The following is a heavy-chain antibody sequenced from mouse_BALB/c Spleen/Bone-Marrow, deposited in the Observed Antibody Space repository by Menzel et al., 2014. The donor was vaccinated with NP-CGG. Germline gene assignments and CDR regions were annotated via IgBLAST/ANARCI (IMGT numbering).Heavy chain of an antibody. J-gene: IGHJ1*01. Sequence: VQLQQSGPELVKPGASVKISCKASGYAFSSSWMNWVKQRPGQGLEWIGRIYPGDGYTNYNGKFKGKATLTADKSSSTAYMQLSSLTSVDSAVYFCARHAYGNSYWYFDVWGAGTTVTVSS. V-gene: IGHV1-82*01. CDR2: IYPGDGYT. D-gene: IGHD2-1*01. CDR3: ARHAYGNSYWYFDV. CDR1: GYAFSSSW.